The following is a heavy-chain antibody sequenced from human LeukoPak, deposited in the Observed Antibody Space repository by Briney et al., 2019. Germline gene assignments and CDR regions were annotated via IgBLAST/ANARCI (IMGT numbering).Heavy chain of an antibody. CDR3: VVTQKWLAFDY. V-gene: IGHV4-59*08. CDR1: GGSISRRY. Sequence: SETLSFTCAVSGGSISRRYWSWIRQPPGKGLEWIANWRYDGSPNYTPSLEGRATISLDTSKNQFSLRLTSVTAADTAVYYCVVTQKWLAFDYWGQGILVTVSS. J-gene: IGHJ4*02. CDR2: WRYDGSP. D-gene: IGHD6-19*01.